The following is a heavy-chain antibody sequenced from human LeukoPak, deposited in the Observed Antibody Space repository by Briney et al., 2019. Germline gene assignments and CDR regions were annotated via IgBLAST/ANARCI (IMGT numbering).Heavy chain of an antibody. CDR1: GGSISSSSYY. CDR3: ARGGRVVPAAISWFDP. Sequence: SETLSLTCTVSGGSISSSSYYWGWIRQPPGKGLEWIGEINHSGSTNYNPSLKSRVTISVDTSKNQFSLKLSSVTAADTAVYYCARGGRVVPAAISWFDPWGQGTLVTVSS. V-gene: IGHV4-39*07. CDR2: INHSGST. D-gene: IGHD2-2*01. J-gene: IGHJ5*02.